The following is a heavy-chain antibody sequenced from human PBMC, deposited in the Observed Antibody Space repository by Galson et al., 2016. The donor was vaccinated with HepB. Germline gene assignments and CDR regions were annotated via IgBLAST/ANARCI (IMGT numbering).Heavy chain of an antibody. CDR1: ESPFGNHW. D-gene: IGHD3-16*01. CDR3: ARGGTPSGLDI. J-gene: IGHJ3*02. CDR2: INRDGSGT. V-gene: IGHV3-74*03. Sequence: LRLSCADSESPFGNHWVYWVRQAPGKGLVWVSKINRDGSGTAYADSAKGRFTISRDNAKNTLYLQMNSLRDEDMALYYCARGGTPSGLDIWGQGTMVTVSS.